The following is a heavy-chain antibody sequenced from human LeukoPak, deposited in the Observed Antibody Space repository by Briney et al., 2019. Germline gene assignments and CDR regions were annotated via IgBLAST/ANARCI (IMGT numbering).Heavy chain of an antibody. Sequence: GGSLRLSCAASRFTFSTYSMNWVRQAPGKGLEWVSSISSSSSYIYYTDSVKGRFTISRDNAKNSLYLQMNSLRAEDTAVYYCARAIGYCSGGSCFYYMDVWGKGTTVTVSS. CDR3: ARAIGYCSGGSCFYYMDV. D-gene: IGHD2-15*01. CDR2: ISSSSSYI. CDR1: RFTFSTYS. J-gene: IGHJ6*03. V-gene: IGHV3-21*01.